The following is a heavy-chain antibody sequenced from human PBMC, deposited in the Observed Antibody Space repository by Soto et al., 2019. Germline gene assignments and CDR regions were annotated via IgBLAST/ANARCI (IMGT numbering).Heavy chain of an antibody. D-gene: IGHD3-22*01. V-gene: IGHV1-69*01. CDR2: IIPIFGTA. CDR3: ASTPSGDYDSSGYFGASY. Sequence: QVQLVQSGAEVKKPGSSVHVSCKASGGTFSSYAISLVRQAPGQGLEWMGGIIPIFGTANYAQKFQGRVTITADESTSTAYMELSSLRSEDTAVYYCASTPSGDYDSSGYFGASYWGQGTLVTVS. CDR1: GGTFSSYA. J-gene: IGHJ4*02.